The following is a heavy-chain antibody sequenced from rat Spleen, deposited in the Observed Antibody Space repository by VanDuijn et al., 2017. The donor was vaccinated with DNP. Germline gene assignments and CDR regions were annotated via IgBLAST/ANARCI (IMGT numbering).Heavy chain of an antibody. Sequence: EVKLVESGGGLVQPGRSLKLSCAASGFTFSDYYMAWVRQAPTKGLEWVAYISYDGGRNNYGDSVKGRFTISRDNAKSTLYLQMDSLRSEDTATYYCTRGGTYYFDYWGQGVLVTVSS. CDR1: GFTFSDYY. V-gene: IGHV5-20*01. J-gene: IGHJ2*01. CDR3: TRGGTYYFDY. CDR2: ISYDGGRN. D-gene: IGHD4-3*01.